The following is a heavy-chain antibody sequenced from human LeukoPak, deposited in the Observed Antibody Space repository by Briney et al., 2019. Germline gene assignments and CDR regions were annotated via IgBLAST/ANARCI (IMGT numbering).Heavy chain of an antibody. V-gene: IGHV5-51*01. CDR2: IYPGDSDT. Sequence: GESLKISCKGSGYIFTGYWIGWVRQMPGKGLEWMGIIYPGDSDTRYSPSFEGRVTISADRSISTAFLQWSRLQASDTAIYYCARLLGGGPAATPFDYWGQGTLLAVSS. D-gene: IGHD2-2*01. J-gene: IGHJ4*02. CDR1: GYIFTGYW. CDR3: ARLLGGGPAATPFDY.